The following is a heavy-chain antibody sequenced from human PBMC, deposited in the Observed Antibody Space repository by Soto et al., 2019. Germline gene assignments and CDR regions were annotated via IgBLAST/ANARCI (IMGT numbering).Heavy chain of an antibody. D-gene: IGHD6-19*01. CDR3: AHIVVAGLGYYFDY. Sequence: QITLKESGPTLVKPTQTLTLTCTFSGFSLSSTRMAVGWIRQPSGKALGWLALIYWDDDKRYSPFLKSRLTITKDTSKNQVVLTMSNMDPVDTARYYCAHIVVAGLGYYFDYWGQGTLVTVSS. J-gene: IGHJ4*02. CDR1: GFSLSSTRMA. CDR2: IYWDDDK. V-gene: IGHV2-5*02.